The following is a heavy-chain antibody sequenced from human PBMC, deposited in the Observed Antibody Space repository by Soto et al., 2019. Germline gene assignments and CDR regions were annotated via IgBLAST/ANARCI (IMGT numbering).Heavy chain of an antibody. CDR1: GFTFSSYS. D-gene: IGHD6-13*01. J-gene: IGHJ4*02. CDR2: ISSSSSYI. V-gene: IGHV3-21*01. Sequence: EVQLVESGGGLVKPGGSLRLSCAASGFTFSSYSMNWVRQAPGKGLEWVSSISSSSSYIYYADSVKGRFTISRDNAKNSLYLQMNSLRDEDTAVYYCARDRGIAAAGRLYYFDYWGQGTLVTVSS. CDR3: ARDRGIAAAGRLYYFDY.